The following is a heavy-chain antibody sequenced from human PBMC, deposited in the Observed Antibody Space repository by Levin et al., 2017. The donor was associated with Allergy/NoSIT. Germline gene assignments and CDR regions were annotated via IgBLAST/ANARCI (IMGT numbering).Heavy chain of an antibody. Sequence: GGSLRLSCVASGFTFSTFAMSWVRQAPGKGLEWVSTISNSPGNTYYADSVKGRFAVSRDNSKNMLYLQMNGLRAEDTAIYYCAIAVVEPTNVGYWGQGTLVIVSS. CDR3: AIAVVEPTNVGY. D-gene: IGHD1-26*01. V-gene: IGHV3-23*01. J-gene: IGHJ4*02. CDR2: ISNSPGNT. CDR1: GFTFSTFA.